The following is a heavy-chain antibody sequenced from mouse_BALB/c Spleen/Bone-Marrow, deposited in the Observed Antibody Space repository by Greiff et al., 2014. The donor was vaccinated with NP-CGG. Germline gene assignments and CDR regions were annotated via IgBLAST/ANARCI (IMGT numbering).Heavy chain of an antibody. J-gene: IGHJ3*01. D-gene: IGHD2-3*01. Sequence: DVMLVESGGNLVQPGGSLKLSCAASGFTFSSYTMSWVRQTPEKRLEWVAYISNGGGSTYYPDTVKGRFNISRDNATNTLYLQMSSLKSEDTAMYYCARQSYEGFAYWGQGTLVTVSA. CDR2: ISNGGGST. V-gene: IGHV5-12-2*01. CDR3: ARQSYEGFAY. CDR1: GFTFSSYT.